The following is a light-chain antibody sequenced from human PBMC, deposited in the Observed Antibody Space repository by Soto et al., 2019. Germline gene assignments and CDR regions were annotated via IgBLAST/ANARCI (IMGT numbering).Light chain of an antibody. CDR3: TSYSSSSTLYV. J-gene: IGLJ1*01. CDR2: DVS. CDR1: SSDVGGYNY. Sequence: QSALTQPASVSESPGQSITVSCTGTSSDVGGYNYVSWYQQHPGKAPKLMIYDVSDRPSGVSNRFSGSKSGNTASLTISGLQPEDDADYYCTSYSSSSTLYVFGTGTKLTVL. V-gene: IGLV2-14*01.